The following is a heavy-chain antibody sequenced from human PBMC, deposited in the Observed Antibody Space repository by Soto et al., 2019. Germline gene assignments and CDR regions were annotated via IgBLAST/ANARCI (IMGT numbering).Heavy chain of an antibody. V-gene: IGHV1-2*04. D-gene: IGHD3-3*01. J-gene: IGHJ6*02. CDR2: INPNSGGT. CDR1: GYTFTGYY. CDR3: ARGYYDFWSGFGYYYGMDV. Sequence: QMQLVQSGAEVKKPGASVKVSCKASGYTFTGYYMHWVRQAPGQGLEWMGWINPNSGGTNYAQKFQGWVTMTRDTCISTAYMELSRLRSDDTAVYYCARGYYDFWSGFGYYYGMDVWGQGTTVTVSS.